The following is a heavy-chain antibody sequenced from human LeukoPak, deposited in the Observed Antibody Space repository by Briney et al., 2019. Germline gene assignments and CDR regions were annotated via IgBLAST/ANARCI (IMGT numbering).Heavy chain of an antibody. D-gene: IGHD1-26*01. CDR2: INHSGST. V-gene: IGHV4-34*01. Sequence: SETLSLTCTVSGGSISSYYWTWIRQPPGKGLEWIGEINHSGSTNYNPSLKSRVTISVDTSKNQFSLKLSSVTAADTAVYYCARGGVAQVGATYRSEFDYWGQGTLVTVSS. J-gene: IGHJ4*02. CDR1: GGSISSYY. CDR3: ARGGVAQVGATYRSEFDY.